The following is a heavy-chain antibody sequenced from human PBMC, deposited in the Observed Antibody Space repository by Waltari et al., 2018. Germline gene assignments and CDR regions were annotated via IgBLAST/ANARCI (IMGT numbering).Heavy chain of an antibody. CDR2: ISHSGST. D-gene: IGHD4-17*01. CDR1: GESFTGYF. CDR3: ARGPMLDYGDNSGHYYYGLDV. J-gene: IGHJ6*02. Sequence: QVQLQQWGAGLLKPSETLSLTCAVYGESFTGYFLSWIRPPPGRGLEWIGEISHSGSTNFNPSLKNRVTISVDTSKNQFSLKLSSVTAADAAVYFCARGPMLDYGDNSGHYYYGLDVWGQGTTVIVSS. V-gene: IGHV4-34*01.